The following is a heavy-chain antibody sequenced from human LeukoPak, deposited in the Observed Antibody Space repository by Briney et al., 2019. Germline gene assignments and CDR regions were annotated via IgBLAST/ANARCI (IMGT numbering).Heavy chain of an antibody. CDR1: GGSVSSSSYY. CDR2: ISYSGTN. D-gene: IGHD3-3*01. V-gene: IGHV4-39*07. CDR3: ARVLSGYYYYYMDV. Sequence: PSETLSLTCTVSGGSVSSSSYYWGWIRQPPGKGLEWIWSISYSGTNYNNPSLKSRVTISVDTSKNQFSLKLSSVTAADTAVYYCARVLSGYYYYYMDVWGKGTTVTVSS. J-gene: IGHJ6*03.